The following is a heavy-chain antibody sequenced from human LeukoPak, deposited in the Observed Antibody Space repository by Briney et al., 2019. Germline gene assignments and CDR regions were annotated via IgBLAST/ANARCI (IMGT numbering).Heavy chain of an antibody. CDR3: AGVLAYCGGDCYSDYYYGMDV. CDR1: GFTFSSYS. Sequence: GGSLRLSCAASGFTFSSYSMNWVRQAPGKGLEWVSYISSSSSTIYYADSVKGRFTISRDNAKNSLYLQMNSLRAEDTAVYYCAGVLAYCGGDCYSDYYYGMDVWGQGTTVTVSS. D-gene: IGHD2-21*02. V-gene: IGHV3-48*04. J-gene: IGHJ6*02. CDR2: ISSSSSTI.